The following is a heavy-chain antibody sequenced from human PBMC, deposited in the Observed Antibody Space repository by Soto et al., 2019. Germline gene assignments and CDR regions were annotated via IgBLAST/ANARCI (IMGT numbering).Heavy chain of an antibody. V-gene: IGHV3-7*01. CDR3: ATTARDYGDYGNYYYYMDV. D-gene: IGHD4-17*01. CDR2: IKQDGSEK. J-gene: IGHJ6*03. CDR1: GFTFSSYW. Sequence: GGSLRLSCAASGFTFSSYWMSWVRQAPGKGLEWVANIKQDGSEKYYVDSVKGRFTISRDNAKNSRYLQMNSLRAEDTAVYYCATTARDYGDYGNYYYYMDVWGKGTTVTVSS.